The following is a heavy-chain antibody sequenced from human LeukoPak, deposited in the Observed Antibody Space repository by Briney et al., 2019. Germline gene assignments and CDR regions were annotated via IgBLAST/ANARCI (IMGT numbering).Heavy chain of an antibody. V-gene: IGHV3-33*01. CDR3: ASPRIAARRNYYYGMDV. CDR1: GFTFSSYG. CDR2: IWYDGSNK. D-gene: IGHD6-6*01. Sequence: GRSLRLSCAASGFTFSSYGMHWVRQAPGKGLEWVAVIWYDGSNKYYADSVKGRFTISRDNSKNTLYLQMNSLRAEDTAVYYCASPRIAARRNYYYGMDVWGQGTTVTVSS. J-gene: IGHJ6*02.